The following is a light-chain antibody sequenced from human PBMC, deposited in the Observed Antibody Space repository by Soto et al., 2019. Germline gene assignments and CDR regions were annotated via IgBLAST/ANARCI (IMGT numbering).Light chain of an antibody. V-gene: IGLV2-14*01. CDR3: NSYTSSNTLV. Sequence: QSALAQPASVSWAPGQSITISCTGTSSDVCGYNYVSWYQQHPGKAPKLMIYEVSNRPSGVSNRFSASKSGNTASLTISGLQAEDEADYYCNSYTSSNTLVFGTGTKVTVL. J-gene: IGLJ1*01. CDR1: SSDVCGYNY. CDR2: EVS.